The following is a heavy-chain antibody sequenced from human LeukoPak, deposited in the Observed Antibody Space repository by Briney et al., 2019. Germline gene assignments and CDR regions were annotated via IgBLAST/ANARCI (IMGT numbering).Heavy chain of an antibody. J-gene: IGHJ6*02. CDR2: IYYSGST. CDR3: ARIYCSSTSCYSFIGYYYYGMDV. D-gene: IGHD2-2*01. Sequence: SETLSLTCTVSGGSISSSSYYWGWIRQPPGKGLEWIGSIYYSGSTYYNPSLKSRVTISVDTSMNQFSLKLSSVTAADTAVYYCARIYCSSTSCYSFIGYYYYGMDVWGQGTTVTVSS. CDR1: GGSISSSSYY. V-gene: IGHV4-39*01.